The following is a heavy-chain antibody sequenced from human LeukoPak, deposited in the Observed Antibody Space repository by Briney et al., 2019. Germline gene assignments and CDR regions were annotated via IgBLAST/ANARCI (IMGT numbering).Heavy chain of an antibody. J-gene: IGHJ4*02. CDR3: ARDNVGGTLDY. CDR2: IWYDGSNK. V-gene: IGHV3-33*01. CDR1: GFTFSSYG. Sequence: PGGSLRLSCAASGFTFSSYGMHWVRQAPGKGLEWVAVIWYDGSNKYYADSVKGRFTISRDNSKNTLYLQMNSLRAEDTAVYYCARDNVGGTLDYWGQGTLVTVSS. D-gene: IGHD1-7*01.